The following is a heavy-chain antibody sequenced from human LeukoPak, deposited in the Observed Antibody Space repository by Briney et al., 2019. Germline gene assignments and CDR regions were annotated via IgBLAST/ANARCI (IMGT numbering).Heavy chain of an antibody. CDR3: VVYFFDSGSTLGDS. CDR1: AGSIIGSRW. CDR2: VPDSGST. D-gene: IGHD3-10*01. Sequence: PSETLSLTCAVSAGSIIGSRWWNWVRQPPGKGLEWIGEVPDSGSTKYNPSLKGRVTISLDKSENQIFLRLKSVTAADTAVYYCVVYFFDSGSTLGDSWGQGSLVTVSS. V-gene: IGHV4-4*02. J-gene: IGHJ4*02.